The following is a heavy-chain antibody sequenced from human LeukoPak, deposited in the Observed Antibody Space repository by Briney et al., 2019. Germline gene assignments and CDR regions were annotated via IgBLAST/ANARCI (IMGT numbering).Heavy chain of an antibody. CDR1: GGSISSGAYY. CDR3: ARVDYYYYGMDV. Sequence: ASETLSLTCTVSGGSISSGAYYLSWIRPPPGKGLEWIGYIYYSGSTYYNPSLKSRVTISVDTSKNQFSLKLGSVTAADTAVYYCARVDYYYYGMDVWGKGTTVTVSS. J-gene: IGHJ6*04. CDR2: IYYSGST. V-gene: IGHV4-30-4*01.